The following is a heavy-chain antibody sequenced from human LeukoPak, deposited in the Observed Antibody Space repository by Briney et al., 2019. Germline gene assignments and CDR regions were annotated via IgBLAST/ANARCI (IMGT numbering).Heavy chain of an antibody. Sequence: SETLSLTCTVSGGSISSYFWSWIRQPAGKGLEWIGRMYTSGSTNCNPSLKSRVIMSVDTSKNQFSLNLSSVTAADTAVYYCARGSRAVAGWILGDYFDYWGQGSLVTVSS. J-gene: IGHJ4*02. CDR3: ARGSRAVAGWILGDYFDY. CDR1: GGSISSYF. V-gene: IGHV4-4*07. CDR2: MYTSGST. D-gene: IGHD6-19*01.